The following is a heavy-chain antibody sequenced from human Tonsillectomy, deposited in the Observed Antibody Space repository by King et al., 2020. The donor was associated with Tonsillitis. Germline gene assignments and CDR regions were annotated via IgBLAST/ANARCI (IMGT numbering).Heavy chain of an antibody. J-gene: IGHJ5*02. CDR2: INPSGGST. Sequence: VQLVESGAEVKKPGASVKVSCTASGYTFTSYYMHWVRQAPGQGLEWMGIINPSGGSTSYAQKFQGRVTMTRDTSTSTVYLELSSLRSEDTAVYYCATEPAYYYDSSAYYVTWGQGTLVTVSS. CDR1: GYTFTSYY. D-gene: IGHD3-22*01. V-gene: IGHV1-46*03. CDR3: ATEPAYYYDSSAYYVT.